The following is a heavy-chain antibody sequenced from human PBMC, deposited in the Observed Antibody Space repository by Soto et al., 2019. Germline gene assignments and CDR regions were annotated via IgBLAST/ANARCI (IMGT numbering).Heavy chain of an antibody. CDR2: VWYDGRNK. J-gene: IGHJ6*02. Sequence: QVQVVESGGGVVQPGRSLRLSCAASGFTFSSHGMHWVRQAPGKGLEWVAFVWYDGRNKDYADSVKGRFTISRDNSKNTLYLKMNSLRDEDTAVYYCVRAAGYSGNDYVYYYGMDVWGQGTTVTVSS. V-gene: IGHV3-33*01. CDR3: VRAAGYSGNDYVYYYGMDV. D-gene: IGHD5-12*01. CDR1: GFTFSSHG.